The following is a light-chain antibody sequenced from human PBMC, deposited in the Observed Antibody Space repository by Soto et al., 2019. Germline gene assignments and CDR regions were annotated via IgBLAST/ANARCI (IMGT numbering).Light chain of an antibody. CDR2: DVS. Sequence: QSVLTQPASVSGCPGQSITISCTGTSSDVGGYNYVSWYQHHPGKAPKLMIYDVSNRPSGVSNRFSGSKSGNTASLTISGLQPEDEADYYCSSYTTSNTRQIVFGTGTKVTV. J-gene: IGLJ1*01. CDR1: SSDVGGYNY. V-gene: IGLV2-14*03. CDR3: SSYTTSNTRQIV.